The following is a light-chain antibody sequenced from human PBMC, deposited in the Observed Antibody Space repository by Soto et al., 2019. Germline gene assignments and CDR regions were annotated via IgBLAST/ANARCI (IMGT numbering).Light chain of an antibody. CDR1: SSDVATYNR. V-gene: IGLV2-23*02. J-gene: IGLJ1*01. CDR2: EVI. Sequence: QSVLTQPASVSGSPGQSITITCTGTSSDVATYNRVSWYQHHPGKAPKLLISEVIKRPSGVSNRFSGSKSGNTASLTISGLQAEDEAAYYCCPYTNTGTFVFGSGTRSPS. CDR3: CPYTNTGTFV.